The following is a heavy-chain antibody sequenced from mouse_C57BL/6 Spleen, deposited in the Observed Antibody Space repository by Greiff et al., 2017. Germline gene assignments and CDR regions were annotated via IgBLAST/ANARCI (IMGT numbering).Heavy chain of an antibody. Sequence: VQLQQSGAELVRPGASVTLSCKASGYTFTDYEMHWVKQTPVHGLEWIGAIDPETGGTAYNQKFQGKAILTADKSSSTAYMELRSLTSEASAVYYCTRLPSVGLRRVLAYWGQGTLVTVSA. J-gene: IGHJ3*01. CDR1: GYTFTDYE. V-gene: IGHV1-15*01. D-gene: IGHD2-4*01. CDR3: TRLPSVGLRRVLAY. CDR2: IDPETGGT.